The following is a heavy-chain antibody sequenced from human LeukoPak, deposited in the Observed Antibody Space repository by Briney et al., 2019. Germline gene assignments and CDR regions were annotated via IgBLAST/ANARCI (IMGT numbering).Heavy chain of an antibody. V-gene: IGHV1-2*06. CDR2: INPDSGGT. CDR1: RYTFTGYY. CDR3: ARGAVASFGFDI. J-gene: IGHJ3*02. Sequence: ASVKVSCKASRYTFTGYYMHWVRQAPGQGLEWMGRINPDSGGTNYAQKFQGRVTMTRDTSSNTAYMELSRLRSDDTAVYYCARGAVASFGFDIWGQGTMVTVSA. D-gene: IGHD6-19*01.